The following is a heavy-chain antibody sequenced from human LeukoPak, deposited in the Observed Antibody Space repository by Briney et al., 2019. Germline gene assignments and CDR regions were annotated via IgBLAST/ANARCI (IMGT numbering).Heavy chain of an antibody. D-gene: IGHD3-22*01. CDR2: ISSNSDNT. Sequence: ASVKVSCKATGYTFASYGISWVRQAPGQGLEWMGWISSNSDNTNYAQKFQGRVTITADKSTSTAYMELSSLRSEDTAVYYCARDPTYYYDSSGYYQNPFDYWGQGTLVTVSS. V-gene: IGHV1-18*01. J-gene: IGHJ4*02. CDR3: ARDPTYYYDSSGYYQNPFDY. CDR1: GYTFASYG.